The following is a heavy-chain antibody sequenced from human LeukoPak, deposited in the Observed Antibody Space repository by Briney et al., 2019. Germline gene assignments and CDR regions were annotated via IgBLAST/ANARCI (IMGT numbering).Heavy chain of an antibody. D-gene: IGHD3-16*02. CDR1: GGTFSSYA. V-gene: IGHV1-69*04. J-gene: IGHJ4*02. CDR2: IIPILGIA. CDR3: ASPITFGGVIVDY. Sequence: SVKVSCKASGGTFSSYAISWVRQAPGQGLEWMGRIIPILGIANYAQKFQGRVTITADKSTSTAYMELSSLRSEDTAVYYCASPITFGGVIVDYWGQGTLVTVSS.